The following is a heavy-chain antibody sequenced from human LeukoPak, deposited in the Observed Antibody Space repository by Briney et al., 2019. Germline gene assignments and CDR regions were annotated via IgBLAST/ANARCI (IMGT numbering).Heavy chain of an antibody. CDR3: GNGNYYGSGSYWGAFDI. V-gene: IGHV3-64*04. CDR1: GFTFNNYA. D-gene: IGHD3-10*01. J-gene: IGHJ3*02. CDR2: ISANGGTT. Sequence: GGSLRLSCSASGFTFNNYAMHWVRQAPGKGLEYVSAISANGGTTYYADSVKGRFTISRDNSKNTLCLQMNSLRAEDTAVYYCGNGNYYGSGSYWGAFDIGGQGTMVTVSS.